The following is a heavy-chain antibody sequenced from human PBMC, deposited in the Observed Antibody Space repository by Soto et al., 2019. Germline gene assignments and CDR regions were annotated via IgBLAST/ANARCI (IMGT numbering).Heavy chain of an antibody. Sequence: SLRLSCAASGFTFSSYAMHWVRQAPGKGLEWVALISYDGSDKDYADSVKGRFTISRDNAKNTLYLQMNSLRAEDTAVYYCASGGSSLNFDSWGQGTLVTVSS. CDR2: ISYDGSDK. CDR1: GFTFSSYA. CDR3: ASGGSSLNFDS. J-gene: IGHJ4*02. D-gene: IGHD6-6*01. V-gene: IGHV3-30-3*01.